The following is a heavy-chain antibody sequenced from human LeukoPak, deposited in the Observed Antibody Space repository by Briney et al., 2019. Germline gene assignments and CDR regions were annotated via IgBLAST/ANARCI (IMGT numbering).Heavy chain of an antibody. Sequence: GGSLRLSCSASGFTFNTYAMHWVRQAPGKGLEYVSGISTSGHIHYADSVKGRFTISRDNSQNKLYLQMGSLRPEDTAVYYCVKDRVYGDGIWASPFDYWGQGTLVTVSS. D-gene: IGHD4-17*01. J-gene: IGHJ4*02. CDR2: ISTSGHI. CDR3: VKDRVYGDGIWASPFDY. CDR1: GFTFNTYA. V-gene: IGHV3-64D*06.